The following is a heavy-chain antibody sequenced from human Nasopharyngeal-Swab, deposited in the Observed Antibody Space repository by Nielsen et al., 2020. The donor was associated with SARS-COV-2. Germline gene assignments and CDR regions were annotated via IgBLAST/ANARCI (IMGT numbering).Heavy chain of an antibody. CDR3: AKELTDTQRITMIDVGGGYFDY. Sequence: GESLKISCASSGFTFSGYGMHLVRQAPGKGLEWVAVISYDGSNKYYADSVKGRFTISRHNPKNTLYLQMNSLRAEDTVVYCCAKELTDTQRITMIDVGGGYFDYWGQGTLVTVSS. CDR1: GFTFSGYG. D-gene: IGHD3-22*01. V-gene: IGHV3-30*18. CDR2: ISYDGSNK. J-gene: IGHJ4*02.